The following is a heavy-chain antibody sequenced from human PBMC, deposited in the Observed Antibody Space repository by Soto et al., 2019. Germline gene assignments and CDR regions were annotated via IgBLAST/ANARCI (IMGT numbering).Heavy chain of an antibody. J-gene: IGHJ6*02. V-gene: IGHV4-38-2*01. CDR3: ATLPRLDGMDV. CDR2: IFHTGST. CDR1: VYSISSGHS. Sequence: SETLSLTCAVSVYSISSGHSLGWIRQPPGKGLKWIGSIFHTGSTYYNPSLKSRVTLSVDTSKNQFSLKLSSVTAAGTAVYFCATLPRLDGMDVWGQGTTVTVSS. D-gene: IGHD6-25*01.